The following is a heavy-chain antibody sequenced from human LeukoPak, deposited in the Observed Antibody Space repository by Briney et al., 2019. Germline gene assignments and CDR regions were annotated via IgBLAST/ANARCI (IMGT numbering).Heavy chain of an antibody. CDR3: ARVGSSGWKYYYYGMDV. CDR2: IYYSGST. J-gene: IGHJ6*02. V-gene: IGHV4-59*01. D-gene: IGHD6-19*01. Sequence: SETLSLTCTVSGGSISSYYWSWLRQPPGKGLEWIGYIYYSGSTNYNPSLKSRVTISVDTSKNQFSLKLSSVTAADTAVYYCARVGSSGWKYYYYGMDVWGQGTTVTVSS. CDR1: GGSISSYY.